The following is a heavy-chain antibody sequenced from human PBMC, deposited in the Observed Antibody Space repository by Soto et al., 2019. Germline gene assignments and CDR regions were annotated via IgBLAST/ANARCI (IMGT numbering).Heavy chain of an antibody. CDR1: GFTFSSYG. Sequence: QVQLVESGGGVVQPGRSLRLSCAASGFTFSSYGMHWVRQAPGKGLEWVAVIWYDGSNKYCADSVKGRFTISRDNSKNTLYLQMNSLRAEDTAVYYCARDYDSSGYCDYWGQGTLVTVSS. J-gene: IGHJ4*02. D-gene: IGHD3-22*01. CDR3: ARDYDSSGYCDY. CDR2: IWYDGSNK. V-gene: IGHV3-33*01.